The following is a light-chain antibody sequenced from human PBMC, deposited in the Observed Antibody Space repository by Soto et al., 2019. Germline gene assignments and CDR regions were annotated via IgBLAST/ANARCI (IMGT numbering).Light chain of an antibody. CDR1: QGLGDT. Sequence: VMRQSPATLSVSPGGGATLSCRASQGLGDTLAWYLQKPGQSPRLLIYEVSTRVSGVPDRFSGSGSGTDFTLEISRVETDDVGIYYCMQSTQLPPTFGQGTRLEIK. V-gene: IGKV2D-29*02. J-gene: IGKJ5*01. CDR3: MQSTQLPPT. CDR2: EVS.